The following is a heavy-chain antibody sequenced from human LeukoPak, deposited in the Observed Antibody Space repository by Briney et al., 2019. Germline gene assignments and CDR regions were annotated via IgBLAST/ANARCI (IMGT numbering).Heavy chain of an antibody. D-gene: IGHD3-22*01. CDR2: ISGSGGST. J-gene: IGHJ4*02. CDR1: GFPFSTYA. V-gene: IGHV3-23*01. CDR3: ARDLSDDNSLDY. Sequence: PGGSLRLSCAASGFPFSTYAMSWVRQAPGKGLEWVSTISGSGGSTYYADSVKGRFTISRDNSKNTLYLQMNSLRAEDTAVYYRARDLSDDNSLDYWGQGTLVSVSS.